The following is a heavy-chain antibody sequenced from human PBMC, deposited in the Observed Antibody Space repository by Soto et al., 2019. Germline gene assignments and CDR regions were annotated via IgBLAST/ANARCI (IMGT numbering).Heavy chain of an antibody. CDR3: ANYDYVWGSYRYFDY. CDR1: GFTFSSYA. CDR2: ISGSGGST. V-gene: IGHV3-23*01. D-gene: IGHD3-16*02. J-gene: IGHJ4*02. Sequence: PGGSLRLSCAASGFTFSSYAMSWVRQAPGKGLEWVSAISGSGGSTYYADSVKGRFTISRDNSKNTLYLQMNSLRAEDTAVYYCANYDYVWGSYRYFDYWGQGTLVTVSS.